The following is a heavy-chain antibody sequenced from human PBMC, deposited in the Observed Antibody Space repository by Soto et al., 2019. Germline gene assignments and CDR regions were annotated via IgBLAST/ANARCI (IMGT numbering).Heavy chain of an antibody. CDR3: ARVLVRRWYHAYFDY. Sequence: SETLSLTCAVYGGSFSGYYWSWIRQPPGKGLEWIGEINHSGSTNYNPSLKSRVTISVDTSKNQFSLKLSSVTAADTALYYWARVLVRRWYHAYFDYWGRGTLVTVSS. CDR1: GGSFSGYY. D-gene: IGHD3-10*01. V-gene: IGHV4-34*01. CDR2: INHSGST. J-gene: IGHJ4*02.